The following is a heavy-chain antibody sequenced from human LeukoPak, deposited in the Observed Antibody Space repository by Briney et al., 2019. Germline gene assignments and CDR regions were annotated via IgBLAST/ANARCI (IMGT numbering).Heavy chain of an antibody. J-gene: IGHJ4*02. CDR2: ISSSSNTI. V-gene: IGHV3-48*02. D-gene: IGHD6-19*01. Sequence: GGSLRLSCAVSGFAFSTYAMNWVRQAPGKGLEWVSYISSSSNTIYYADSVKGRFTISRDNAMNSLFLQMNSLRDEDTAVYYCARVSSGWFYYFDYWGQGTLVTVSS. CDR1: GFAFSTYA. CDR3: ARVSSGWFYYFDY.